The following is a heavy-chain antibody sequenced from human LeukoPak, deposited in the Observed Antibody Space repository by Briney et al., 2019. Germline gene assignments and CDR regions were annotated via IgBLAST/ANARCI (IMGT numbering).Heavy chain of an antibody. J-gene: IGHJ4*02. CDR3: ARDFGIAAAGTGDY. D-gene: IGHD6-13*01. CDR1: GGTFSSYA. V-gene: IGHV1-69*05. Sequence: SVKVSCKASGGTFSSYAISWVRQAPGQGLEWMGRIIPIFGTANYAQKLQGRVTMTTDTSTSTAYMELRSLRSDDTAVYYCARDFGIAAAGTGDYWGQGTLVTVSS. CDR2: IIPIFGTA.